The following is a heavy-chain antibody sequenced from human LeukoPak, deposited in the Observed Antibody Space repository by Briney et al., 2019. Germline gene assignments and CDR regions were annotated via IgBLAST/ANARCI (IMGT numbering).Heavy chain of an antibody. CDR2: ISDDGSIT. V-gene: IGHV3-74*03. CDR1: GFTFSRDW. D-gene: IGHD3-10*01. CDR3: AKRGIVIRAVIIIGFHKEAYYFDY. Sequence: GGSLRLSCAASGFTFSRDWMHWVRQAPGKGLVWVSRISDDGSITTYADSVQGRFTISRDNSKNTLYLQMNSLRVEDTAVYFCAKRGIVIRAVIIIGFHKEAYYFDYWGQGILVTVSS. J-gene: IGHJ4*02.